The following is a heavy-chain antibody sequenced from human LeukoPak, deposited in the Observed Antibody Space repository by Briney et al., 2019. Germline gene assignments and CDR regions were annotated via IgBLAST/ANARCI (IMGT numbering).Heavy chain of an antibody. D-gene: IGHD5-12*01. V-gene: IGHV4-4*07. CDR3: ATEVAPSDHYYYYGMDV. J-gene: IGHJ6*02. CDR2: IYTSGST. Sequence: SETLSLTCTVSGGSISSYYWSWIRQPAGKGLEWVGRIYTSGSTNYNPSLKSRVTMSVDPSKNQFSLKLSSVTAADTAVYYCATEVAPSDHYYYYGMDVWGQGTTVTVSS. CDR1: GGSISSYY.